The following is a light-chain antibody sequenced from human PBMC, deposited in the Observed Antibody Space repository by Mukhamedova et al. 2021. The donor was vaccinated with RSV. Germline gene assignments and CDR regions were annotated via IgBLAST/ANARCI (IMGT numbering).Light chain of an antibody. J-gene: IGKJ4*01. CDR3: QQYGSSPLT. Sequence: RATLSCRASQSVSSSYLAWYQQKPGQAPRLLIYGASSRATGIPDRFSGSGSGTDFTLTISRLEPEDFAGYYCQQYGSSPLTFVGG. CDR2: GAS. V-gene: IGKV3-20*01. CDR1: QSVSSSY.